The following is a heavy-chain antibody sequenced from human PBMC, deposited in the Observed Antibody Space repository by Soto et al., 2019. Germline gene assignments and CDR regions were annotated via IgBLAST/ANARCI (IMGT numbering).Heavy chain of an antibody. V-gene: IGHV1-69*04. CDR3: AREGCGGDCYSDYYYMDV. CDR2: IIPILGIA. CDR1: GGTFSSYT. J-gene: IGHJ6*03. D-gene: IGHD2-21*01. Sequence: ASVKVSCKASGGTFSSYTISWVRQAPGQGLEWMGRIIPILGIANYAQKFQGRVTITADKSTSTAYMELSSLRSEDTAVYYCAREGCGGDCYSDYYYMDVWGKGTTVTVSS.